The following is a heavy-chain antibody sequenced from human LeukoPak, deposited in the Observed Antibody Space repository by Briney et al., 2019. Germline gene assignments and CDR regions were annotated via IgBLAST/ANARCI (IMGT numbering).Heavy chain of an antibody. J-gene: IGHJ4*02. Sequence: GGSLRLSCAASGFTFSSYSMHWVRQAPGKGLEWLAVISYDGSNKYYADSVKGRFTISRDNSKNTLYVQMNSLRPDDTAVYYCAKNVMTTLIPPADWGQGTLVTVSS. D-gene: IGHD4-23*01. CDR2: ISYDGSNK. V-gene: IGHV3-30*18. CDR1: GFTFSSYS. CDR3: AKNVMTTLIPPAD.